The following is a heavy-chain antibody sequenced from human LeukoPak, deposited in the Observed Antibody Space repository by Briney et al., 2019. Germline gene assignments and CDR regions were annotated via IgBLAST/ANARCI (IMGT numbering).Heavy chain of an antibody. CDR2: TNTNTGNP. J-gene: IGHJ4*02. CDR3: CVVAATLIGY. Sequence: GASVKVSCKASGYTFTTHTIHWVRQAPGQGLEWMGWTNTNTGNPTYAQGFTGRFVFSLDTSVSTAYLQISSLKAEDTAVYYCCVVAATLIGYWGQGTLVTVSS. V-gene: IGHV7-4-1*02. CDR1: GYTFTTHT. D-gene: IGHD2-15*01.